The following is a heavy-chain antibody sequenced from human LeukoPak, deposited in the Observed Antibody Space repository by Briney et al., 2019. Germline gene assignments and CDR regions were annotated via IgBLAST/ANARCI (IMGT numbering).Heavy chain of an antibody. V-gene: IGHV4-39*01. Sequence: PSETLSLTCTVSGGSISISGYFWGWIRQPPGKGLEWIGSIYYSGSTYYNPSLKSRVTISVDTSKNQFSLKLTSVTAADTAVYFCSRHGPGESQYYFDSWGQGTLVTVSS. J-gene: IGHJ4*02. D-gene: IGHD2-21*01. CDR3: SRHGPGESQYYFDS. CDR1: GGSISISGYF. CDR2: IYYSGST.